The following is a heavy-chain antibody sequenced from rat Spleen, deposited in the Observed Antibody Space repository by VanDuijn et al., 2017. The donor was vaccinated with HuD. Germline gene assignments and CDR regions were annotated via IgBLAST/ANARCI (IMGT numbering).Heavy chain of an antibody. CDR2: IKAKYNNYAT. CDR1: GFTFSTAW. D-gene: IGHD1-2*01. Sequence: EVQVLESGGGLVQPGNSLKLSCATSGFTFSTAWMYWYRQFPEKRLEWVARIKAKYNNYATDYTESVKGRFTISRDDSKSSIYLQMNNLKEEDSAIYYCAIYYYSSYIYWGQGVMFTVSS. CDR3: AIYYYSSYIY. J-gene: IGHJ2*01. V-gene: IGHV6-6*01.